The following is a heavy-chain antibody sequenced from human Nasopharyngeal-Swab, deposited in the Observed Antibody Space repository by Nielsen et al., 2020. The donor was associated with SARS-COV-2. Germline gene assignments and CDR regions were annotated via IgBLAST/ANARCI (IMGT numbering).Heavy chain of an antibody. V-gene: IGHV3-11*01. Sequence: GESLKISCAASGFTFSDYYVSWIRQAPGKGLEWVSYISSSGSTMYYADSVKGRFTISRDNAKNSLYLQMNSLRAEDTAVYYCARDWGSGSYYLGGFDYWGQGTLVTVSS. CDR1: GFTFSDYY. CDR3: ARDWGSGSYYLGGFDY. J-gene: IGHJ4*02. CDR2: ISSSGSTM. D-gene: IGHD1-26*01.